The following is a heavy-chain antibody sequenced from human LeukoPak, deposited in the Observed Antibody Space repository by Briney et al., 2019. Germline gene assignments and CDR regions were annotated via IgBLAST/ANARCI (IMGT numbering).Heavy chain of an antibody. Sequence: GGSLRLSCAASGFTFSDYPMHWVRQAPGKGLESVSAISGNGGTTYYASSVKGRFTISRDNSKNTLYLQMGSLRAEDMAVYYCAREPTGTFDFWGQGTLVTVSS. V-gene: IGHV3-64*01. CDR3: AREPTGTFDF. J-gene: IGHJ4*02. CDR2: ISGNGGTT. D-gene: IGHD4-17*01. CDR1: GFTFSDYP.